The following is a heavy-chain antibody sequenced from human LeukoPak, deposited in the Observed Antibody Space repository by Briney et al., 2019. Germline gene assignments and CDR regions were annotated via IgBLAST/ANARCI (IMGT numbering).Heavy chain of an antibody. Sequence: GGSLRLSCAASGFTFSSYAMHWVRQAPGKGLEWVAVISYDGSNKYYADSVKGRFTISRDNSKNTLYLQMNSLRVEDTALYYCAGRTAAQDYYMDVWGKGTTVTISS. J-gene: IGHJ6*03. D-gene: IGHD5-18*01. CDR2: ISYDGSNK. CDR1: GFTFSSYA. V-gene: IGHV3-30*14. CDR3: AGRTAAQDYYMDV.